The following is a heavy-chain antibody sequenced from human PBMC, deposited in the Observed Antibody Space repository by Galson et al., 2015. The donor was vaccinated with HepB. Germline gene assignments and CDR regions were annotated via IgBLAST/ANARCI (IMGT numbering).Heavy chain of an antibody. D-gene: IGHD1-1*01. CDR1: GYIFSSYG. CDR3: ARGRRGTTTYYNYYYYMDV. J-gene: IGHJ6*03. Sequence: SVKVSCKASGYIFSSYGMNWVRQAPGQGLEWMGWINTNTGNPTYAQDFTGRFVFSSDTSVSTAYLQISSLKTEDTAVYYCARGRRGTTTYYNYYYYMDVWGKGTTVTVSS. V-gene: IGHV7-4-1*02. CDR2: INTNTGNP.